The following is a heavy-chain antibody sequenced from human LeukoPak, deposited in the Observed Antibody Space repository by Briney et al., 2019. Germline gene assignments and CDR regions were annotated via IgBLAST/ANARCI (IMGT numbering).Heavy chain of an antibody. CDR2: ISADVGST. Sequence: YPGGSLRLSCVASGLNFDDSAMHWVSHAPGKGMEWVYLISADVGSTFSADSVKGRFSISRGNSKNSLYLQMNSLRSEDTAMYYCAKESGKFDYWGQGTLVAVSS. CDR3: AKESGKFDY. J-gene: IGHJ4*02. V-gene: IGHV3-43*02. CDR1: GLNFDDSA.